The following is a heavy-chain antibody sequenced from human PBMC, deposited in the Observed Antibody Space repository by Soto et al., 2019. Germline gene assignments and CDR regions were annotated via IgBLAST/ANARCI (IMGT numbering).Heavy chain of an antibody. D-gene: IGHD3-10*01. CDR3: ARGLSGASAHFDY. V-gene: IGHV1-18*01. CDR1: GYTFTNYG. J-gene: IGHJ4*02. Sequence: ASVKVSCKASGYTFTNYGITWVRQAPGQGPEWMGWISTYNGNTYYAQNLQGRVTMTTDTSTSTVYMELRSLRSDDTAVYYCARGLSGASAHFDYWGQGTLVTVSS. CDR2: ISTYNGNT.